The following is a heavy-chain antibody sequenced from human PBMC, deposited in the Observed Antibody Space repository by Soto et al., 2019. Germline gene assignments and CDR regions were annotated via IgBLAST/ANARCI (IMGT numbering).Heavy chain of an antibody. CDR2: IYYSGST. D-gene: IGHD3-3*01. CDR1: GGSISSSSYY. Sequence: SETLSLTCTVSGGSISSSSYYWGWIRQPPGKGLEWIGSIYYSGSTYYNPSLKSRVTISVDTSKNQFSLKLSSVTAADTAVYYCARAKLEEVYFDYWGQGTLVTVSS. V-gene: IGHV4-39*01. J-gene: IGHJ4*02. CDR3: ARAKLEEVYFDY.